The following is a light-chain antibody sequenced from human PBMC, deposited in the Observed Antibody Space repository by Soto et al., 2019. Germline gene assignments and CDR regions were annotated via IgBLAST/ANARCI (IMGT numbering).Light chain of an antibody. Sequence: DIQMTQSPSSLSASVGDTVTITCRASQDIRNHLAWFQQRPGKAPKSLIYAASSLHSGVPSKFSGSGSGRDFTLTISSLQPEDLATYYCHQYHTYPLTFAGGTKVEI. CDR1: QDIRNH. CDR3: HQYHTYPLT. J-gene: IGKJ4*01. V-gene: IGKV1-16*02. CDR2: AAS.